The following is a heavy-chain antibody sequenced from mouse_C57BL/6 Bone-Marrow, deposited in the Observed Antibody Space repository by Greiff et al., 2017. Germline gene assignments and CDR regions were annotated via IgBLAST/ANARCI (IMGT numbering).Heavy chain of an antibody. J-gene: IGHJ1*03. V-gene: IGHV1-62-3*01. CDR2: IDPNSGGT. Sequence: QVQLQQPGAELVKPGASVKMSCKASGYTFTSYWMHWVKQRPGRGLEWIGDIDPNSGGTKYNEKFKSKATLTVDKSSSTAYMQLSSLTSEDSAVYYCARVYYSAYWYFDVWGTGTTVTVSS. CDR3: ARVYYSAYWYFDV. D-gene: IGHD2-12*01. CDR1: GYTFTSYW.